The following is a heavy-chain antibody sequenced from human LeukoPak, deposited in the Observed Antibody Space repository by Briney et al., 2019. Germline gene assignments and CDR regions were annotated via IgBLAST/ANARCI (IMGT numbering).Heavy chain of an antibody. CDR3: ARAGGCGAGSCYRS. V-gene: IGHV1-2*02. J-gene: IGHJ5*02. CDR2: INPNSGDT. Sequence: GASVKVSCKTSGYTFTGDYMHWVRQAPGQGLEWMGWINPNSGDTNYLQKFQGRVTMTRDTSISTAYMELYSLRSDDMAVYYCARAGGCGAGSCYRSWGQGTLVTVSS. CDR1: GYTFTGDY. D-gene: IGHD2-15*01.